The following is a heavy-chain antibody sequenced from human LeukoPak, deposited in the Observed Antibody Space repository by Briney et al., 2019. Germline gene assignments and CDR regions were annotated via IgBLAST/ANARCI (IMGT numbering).Heavy chain of an antibody. Sequence: LETLFLTCAVYGGSFSGYYWSWIRQPPGKGLEWIGEINHSGSTNYNPSLKSRVTISVDTSKNQFSLKLSSVTAADTAVYYCARRIAYDFWSGYYYYYYYMDVWGKGTTVTVSS. J-gene: IGHJ6*03. V-gene: IGHV4-34*01. CDR3: ARRIAYDFWSGYYYYYYYMDV. CDR1: GGSFSGYY. D-gene: IGHD3-3*01. CDR2: INHSGST.